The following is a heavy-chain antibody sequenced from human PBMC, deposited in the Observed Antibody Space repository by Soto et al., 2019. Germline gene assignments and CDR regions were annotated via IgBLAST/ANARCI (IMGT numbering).Heavy chain of an antibody. CDR1: GGSISSGGYY. CDR2: IYYSGST. CDR3: ARWSRSGWYKDFQH. J-gene: IGHJ1*01. Sequence: PSETLSLTCTVSGGSISSGGYYWSWIRQHPGKGLEWIGYIYYSGSTYYNPSLKSRVTISVDTSKNQFSLKLSSVTAADTAVYYCARWSRSGWYKDFQHWGQGTLVTVSS. D-gene: IGHD6-19*01. V-gene: IGHV4-31*03.